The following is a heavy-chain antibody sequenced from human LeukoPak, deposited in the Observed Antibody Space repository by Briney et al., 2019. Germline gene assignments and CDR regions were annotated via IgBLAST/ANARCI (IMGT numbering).Heavy chain of an antibody. D-gene: IGHD1-1*01. V-gene: IGHV1-2*02. CDR3: ARTSGTFDY. CDR2: FNPNSGGT. Sequence: GTSVKVSCKASGYTFTGYYMHWGRQAPGQGLECMGWFNPNSGGTNYAQKFQGRVTMTRDTSISTAYMELSRLRSDDTAVYYCARTSGTFDYWSQGTLVTVSS. CDR1: GYTFTGYY. J-gene: IGHJ4*02.